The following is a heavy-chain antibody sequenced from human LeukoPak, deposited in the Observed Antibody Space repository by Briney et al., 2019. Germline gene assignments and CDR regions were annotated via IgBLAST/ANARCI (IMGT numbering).Heavy chain of an antibody. Sequence: ASVKVSCKASGYTFSNYGISWVRQAPGQGLEWMGWISAYNGDTNYAQKLQGRLTTTTDISTSTAYMELRSLRSDDTAVYFCARDSGLKDCSGVSCYRAFDIWGQGTMITVSS. CDR1: GYTFSNYG. J-gene: IGHJ3*02. D-gene: IGHD2-15*01. CDR3: ARDSGLKDCSGVSCYRAFDI. CDR2: ISAYNGDT. V-gene: IGHV1-18*01.